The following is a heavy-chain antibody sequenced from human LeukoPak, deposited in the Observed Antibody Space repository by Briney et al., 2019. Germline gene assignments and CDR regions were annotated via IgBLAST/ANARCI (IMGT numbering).Heavy chain of an antibody. CDR1: GGSISSSSYY. V-gene: IGHV4-31*03. Sequence: SETLSLTCTVSGGSISSSSYYWSWIRQHPGKGLEWIGYIYYSGSTYYNPSLKSRVTISVDTSKNQFSLKLSSVTAADTAVYYCARDALRHYDYVWGSYRSDYYYGMDVWGQGTTVTVSS. J-gene: IGHJ6*02. D-gene: IGHD3-16*02. CDR2: IYYSGST. CDR3: ARDALRHYDYVWGSYRSDYYYGMDV.